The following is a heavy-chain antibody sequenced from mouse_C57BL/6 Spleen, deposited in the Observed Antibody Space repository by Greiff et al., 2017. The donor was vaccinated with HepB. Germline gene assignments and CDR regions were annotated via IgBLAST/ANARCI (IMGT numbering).Heavy chain of an antibody. J-gene: IGHJ2*01. D-gene: IGHD2-5*01. V-gene: IGHV1-47*01. CDR3: AIYSNYDYFDY. CDR2: FHPYNDDT. CDR1: GYTFTTYP. Sequence: VKLMESGAELVKPGASVKMSCKASGYTFTTYPIEWMKQNHGKSLEWIGNFHPYNDDTKYNEKFKGKATLTVEKSSSTVYLELSRLTSDDSAVYYCAIYSNYDYFDYWGQGTTLTVSS.